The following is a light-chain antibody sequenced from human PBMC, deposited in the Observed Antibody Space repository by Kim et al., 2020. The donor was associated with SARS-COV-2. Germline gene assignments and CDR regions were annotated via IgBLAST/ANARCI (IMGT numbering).Light chain of an antibody. J-gene: IGKJ1*01. CDR2: ETS. CDR3: QHYTTYSGT. CDR1: QSISSW. Sequence: DIQMTQSPSTLSASVGDTVTITCRASQSISSWLAWYQQKPGKAPKLVIYETSVLESGVPSRFSGSGSGTEFTLTISSLQPDDFATYYCQHYTTYSGTFGQGTKVDIK. V-gene: IGKV1-5*01.